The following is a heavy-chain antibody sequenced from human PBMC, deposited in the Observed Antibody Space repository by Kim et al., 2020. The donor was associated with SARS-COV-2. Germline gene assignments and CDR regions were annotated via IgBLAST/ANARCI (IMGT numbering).Heavy chain of an antibody. J-gene: IGHJ2*01. CDR3: ERVGQWLPRVYWYFDL. CDR1: GFTVSSTY. V-gene: IGHV3-53*01. CDR2: IHSGGNT. Sequence: GGSLRLSCAASGFTVSSTYMTWVRQAPGKGLEWVSAIHSGGNTNYADSVKGRFTISRDDSKNTLFLQMSRLRAEDAAVYYCERVGQWLPRVYWYFDLWGRGTLVTVSP. D-gene: IGHD6-19*01.